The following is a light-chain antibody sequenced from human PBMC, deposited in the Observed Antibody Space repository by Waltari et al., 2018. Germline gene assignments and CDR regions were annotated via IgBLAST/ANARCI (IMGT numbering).Light chain of an antibody. J-gene: IGKJ5*01. Sequence: DVQMTQSPSSLSASVGDRVTITGRASRDIYSSLACDQQRPGKAPKLLVYGGTRMEHVVQSRCSGSGAGTSYTLSSNGLQSEDTATYYCQQYHSTVFSFGQGTRLEIK. V-gene: IGKV1-NL1*01. CDR2: GGT. CDR3: QQYHSTVFS. CDR1: RDIYSS.